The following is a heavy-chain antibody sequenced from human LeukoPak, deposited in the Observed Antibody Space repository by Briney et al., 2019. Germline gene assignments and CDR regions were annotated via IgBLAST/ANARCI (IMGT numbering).Heavy chain of an antibody. D-gene: IGHD6-13*01. Sequence: ASVKVSCKASGYTFTSYDINWVRQATGQGLEWMGWMNPNSGNTGYAQKFQGRVTMTRNTSISTAYMELSSLRSEDTAVYYCARDSSSWYAGVTYYFDYWGQGTLVTVSS. V-gene: IGHV1-8*01. J-gene: IGHJ4*02. CDR2: MNPNSGNT. CDR3: ARDSSSWYAGVTYYFDY. CDR1: GYTFTSYD.